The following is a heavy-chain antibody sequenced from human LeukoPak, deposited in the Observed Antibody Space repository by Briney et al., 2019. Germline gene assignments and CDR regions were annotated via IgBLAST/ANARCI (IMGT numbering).Heavy chain of an antibody. V-gene: IGHV4-34*01. CDR3: ARGLEYSSSPQGRYFDY. CDR2: INHSGST. CDR1: GGSFSGYY. J-gene: IGHJ4*02. D-gene: IGHD6-6*01. Sequence: SETLSLTCAVYGGSFSGYYWSWIRQPPGKGLEWIGEINHSGSTNYNPSLKSRVTISVDTSKNQFSLELSSVTAADTAVYYCARGLEYSSSPQGRYFDYWGQGTLVTVSS.